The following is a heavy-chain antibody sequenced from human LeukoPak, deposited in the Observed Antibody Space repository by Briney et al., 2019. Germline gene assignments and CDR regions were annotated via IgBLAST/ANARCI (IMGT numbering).Heavy chain of an antibody. J-gene: IGHJ4*02. CDR3: AKDEDTALVNYFDY. CDR2: ISGSGGST. Sequence: GGSLRLSCAASRFIFSSYAMSWVRQAPGKGLEWVSAISGSGGSTYYADSVKGRFTISRDNSKNTLYLQMNSLRAEDTAVYYCAKDEDTALVNYFDYWGQGTLVTVSS. D-gene: IGHD5-18*01. CDR1: RFIFSSYA. V-gene: IGHV3-23*01.